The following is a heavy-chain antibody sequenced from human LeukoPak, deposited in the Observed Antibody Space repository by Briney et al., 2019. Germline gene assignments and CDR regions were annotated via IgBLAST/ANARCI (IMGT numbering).Heavy chain of an antibody. CDR3: AKDWDYSSGYYFGVSYFDY. J-gene: IGHJ4*02. V-gene: IGHV3-30*18. Sequence: GGSLRLSCAASGFTFSSYGMHWVRQAPGKGLEWVAVISYDGSNKYYADSVKGRFTISRDNSKNTLYLQMNSLRAEDTAVYYWAKDWDYSSGYYFGVSYFDYWGQGTLVTVPS. CDR1: GFTFSSYG. CDR2: ISYDGSNK. D-gene: IGHD3-22*01.